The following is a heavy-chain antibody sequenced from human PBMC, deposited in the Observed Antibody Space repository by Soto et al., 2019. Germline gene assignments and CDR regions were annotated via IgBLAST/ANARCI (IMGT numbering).Heavy chain of an antibody. V-gene: IGHV1-18*01. CDR2: ISAYNGNT. D-gene: IGHD5-18*01. CDR1: GYTFTSYG. Sequence: ASVKVSCKASGYTFTSYGISWVRQAPGQGLEWMGWISAYNGNTNHAQKLQGRVTMTTETSTSTAYMELRSLRSDDTAVYYCARAFARGYSYGYVAFDYWGQGTLVTVSS. J-gene: IGHJ4*02. CDR3: ARAFARGYSYGYVAFDY.